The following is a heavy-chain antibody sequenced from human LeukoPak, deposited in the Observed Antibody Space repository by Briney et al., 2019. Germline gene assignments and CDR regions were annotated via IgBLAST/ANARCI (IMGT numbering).Heavy chain of an antibody. V-gene: IGHV3-30*03. J-gene: IGHJ4*02. D-gene: IGHD3-22*01. CDR3: ARPYYYDSGSFDY. CDR1: GFTFSSYG. Sequence: PGRSLRLSCAASGFTFSSYGMHWVRQAPGKGLEWVAVISYDESNKYYADSVKGRFTISRDNAKNSLYLQMNSLRAEDTAVYYCARPYYYDSGSFDYWGQGTLVTVSS. CDR2: ISYDESNK.